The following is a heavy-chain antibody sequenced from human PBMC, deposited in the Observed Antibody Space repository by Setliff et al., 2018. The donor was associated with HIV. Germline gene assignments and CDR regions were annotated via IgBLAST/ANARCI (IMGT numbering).Heavy chain of an antibody. CDR1: GGSIRSHY. CDR2: LSPSGTT. J-gene: IGHJ4*02. Sequence: SETLSLTCTVSGGSIRSHYWSWIRQPPGKGLEWIGELSPSGTTRSNPSLQSRVTISLDTSNNQFSLKLASVTAADTAMYYCARHRSYPRVYFDYWGQGTLVTVSS. CDR3: ARHRSYPRVYFDY. V-gene: IGHV4-34*01.